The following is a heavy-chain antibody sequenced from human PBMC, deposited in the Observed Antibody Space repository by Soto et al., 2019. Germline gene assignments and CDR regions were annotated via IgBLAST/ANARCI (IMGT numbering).Heavy chain of an antibody. Sequence: PERSLRRSCAAAGFTLSRNCISWVRHAQGKGLEWVSVIYSGGSTYYADSVKGRFTISRDNSKNTLYLQMNSLRAEDTAVYYCAGSGSSCWYDLFDYCGQGTLVTVTS. J-gene: IGHJ4*02. V-gene: IGHV3-53*01. D-gene: IGHD6-19*01. CDR1: GFTLSRNC. CDR3: AGSGSSCWYDLFDY. CDR2: IYSGGST.